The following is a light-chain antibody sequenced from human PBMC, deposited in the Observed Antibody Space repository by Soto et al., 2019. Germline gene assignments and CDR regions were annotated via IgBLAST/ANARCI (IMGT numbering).Light chain of an antibody. Sequence: DIQMTQSPSTLSASVGDRVTIACRASQNISPWLAWFQQKPGKAPKLLIYDASTLESGVPSRFSGSGSGTEFTLTIDRLEPDDFATYYCQQYDSYSRTFGQGTKVEIK. J-gene: IGKJ1*01. V-gene: IGKV1-5*01. CDR2: DAS. CDR1: QNISPW. CDR3: QQYDSYSRT.